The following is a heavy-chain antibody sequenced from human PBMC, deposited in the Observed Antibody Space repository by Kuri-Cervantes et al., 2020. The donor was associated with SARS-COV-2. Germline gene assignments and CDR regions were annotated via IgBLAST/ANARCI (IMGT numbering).Heavy chain of an antibody. CDR1: GLTFSDYY. CDR3: ARDLRLGNSLDY. V-gene: IGHV3-11*04. J-gene: IGHJ4*02. Sequence: GESLKISCAASGLTFSDYYITWIRQAPGKGLEWVSYISSSGTTIYYADSVQGRFIISRDNAESSVYLQMNSLRAEDTAVYYCARDLRLGNSLDYWGQGTLVTVSS. D-gene: IGHD6-19*01. CDR2: ISSSGTTI.